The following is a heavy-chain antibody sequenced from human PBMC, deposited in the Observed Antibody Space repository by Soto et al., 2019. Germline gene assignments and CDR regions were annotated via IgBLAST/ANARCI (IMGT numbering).Heavy chain of an antibody. Sequence: SETLSLTCTVSGGSISSYYWSWIRQPPGKGLEWIGYIYYSGSTNYNPSLKSRVTISVDTSKNQFSLKLSSVTAADTAVYYCARAYYYGSGSPGGYYYYGMDVWGQGTTVTVSS. CDR2: IYYSGST. CDR1: GGSISSYY. D-gene: IGHD3-10*01. CDR3: ARAYYYGSGSPGGYYYYGMDV. J-gene: IGHJ6*02. V-gene: IGHV4-59*01.